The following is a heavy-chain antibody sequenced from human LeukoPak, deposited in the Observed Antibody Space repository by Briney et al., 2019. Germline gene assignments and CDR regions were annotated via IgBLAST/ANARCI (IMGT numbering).Heavy chain of an antibody. CDR1: GYTFTSYG. J-gene: IGHJ5*02. CDR2: ISAYNGNT. CDR3: ARGGCSSTSCYTRGWFDP. D-gene: IGHD2-2*02. Sequence: ASVKVSCKASGYTFTSYGISWVRQAPGQGLEWMGWISAYNGNTNYAQKLQGRVTMTTDTSTSTAYMELRSLRSDDTAVYYCARGGCSSTSCYTRGWFDPWGRGTLVTVSS. V-gene: IGHV1-18*01.